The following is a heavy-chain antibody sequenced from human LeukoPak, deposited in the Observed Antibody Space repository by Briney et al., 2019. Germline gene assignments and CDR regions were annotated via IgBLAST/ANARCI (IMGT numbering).Heavy chain of an antibody. CDR1: GFTFGNYA. V-gene: IGHV3-23*01. D-gene: IGHD6-13*01. CDR2: VSGSGDYT. Sequence: GGSLRLSCVVSGFTFGNYAMNWVRQAPGKGLEWVSSVSGSGDYTNTADSVKGRFTISRDNSKNTLYLQMNSLRAEDTALYFCAKDQVADAAYYYYGMDVWGQGTTVTVSS. CDR3: AKDQVADAAYYYYGMDV. J-gene: IGHJ6*02.